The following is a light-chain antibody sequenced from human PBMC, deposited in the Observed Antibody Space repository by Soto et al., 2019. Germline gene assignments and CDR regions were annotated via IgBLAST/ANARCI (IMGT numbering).Light chain of an antibody. J-gene: IGKJ2*01. CDR1: QSVSNH. CDR3: QQYHNCPYT. Sequence: DIVMTQSLATLPVAPEERVTFSCRASQSVSNHLAWYHQKPGPAPRLLIYVASTRATALPARFSRSGSGPEFPLTISTLQSEDCAFYFCQQYHNCPYTVGQWAKVDIK. CDR2: VAS. V-gene: IGKV3-15*01.